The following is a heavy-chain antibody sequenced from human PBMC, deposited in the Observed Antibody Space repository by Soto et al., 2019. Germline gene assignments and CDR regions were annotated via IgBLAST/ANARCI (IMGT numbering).Heavy chain of an antibody. J-gene: IGHJ5*02. D-gene: IGHD3-22*01. CDR2: ISYDGSNK. V-gene: IGHV3-30*18. Sequence: SLRLSCAASGFTFSSYGMHWVRQAPGKGLEWVAVISYDGSNKYYADSVKGRFTISRDNSKNTLYLQMNSLRAEDTAVYYCAKDHDSGHNWFDPWGQGTLVTVSS. CDR1: GFTFSSYG. CDR3: AKDHDSGHNWFDP.